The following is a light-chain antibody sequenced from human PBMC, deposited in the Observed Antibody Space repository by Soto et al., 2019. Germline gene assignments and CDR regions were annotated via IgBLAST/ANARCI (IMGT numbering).Light chain of an antibody. CDR2: GAS. CDR1: QSVSSGY. CDR3: QQYCSLRR. J-gene: IGKJ4*02. Sequence: QTQCLIYVSPLVRVTRSSRASQSVSSGYLAWYQQKPGQAPSLLIYGASSRATGIPDRLSGSGSGTDFTLTISRLEPEDFAVYYCQQYCSLRRLGERSKVEI. V-gene: IGKV3-20*01.